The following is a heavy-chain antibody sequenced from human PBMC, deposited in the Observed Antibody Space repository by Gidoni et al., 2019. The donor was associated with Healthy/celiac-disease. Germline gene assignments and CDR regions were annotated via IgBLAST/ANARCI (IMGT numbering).Heavy chain of an antibody. CDR3: ARERREVSFWFDP. Sequence: QVQLQESGPGLVKPSQTLSLTCTVSRGSISSGGYYWSWILQHPGKGLEWIGYIYYSGSTYYNPSLKSRVTISVDTSKNQFSLKLSSVTAADTAVYYCARERREVSFWFDPWGQGTLVTVSS. CDR2: IYYSGST. J-gene: IGHJ5*02. CDR1: RGSISSGGYY. D-gene: IGHD4-4*01. V-gene: IGHV4-31*03.